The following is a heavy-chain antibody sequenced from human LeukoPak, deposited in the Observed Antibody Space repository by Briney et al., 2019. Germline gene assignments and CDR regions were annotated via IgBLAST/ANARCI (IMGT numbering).Heavy chain of an antibody. V-gene: IGHV3-30*18. Sequence: PGGSLRLSCAASGFTFSSYAMYWVRQAPGKGLAWVAFISYDGSYQYSADSVRGRFTISRNNSRNSLYLQMNSLRAEDTAFYYCTKGGFKYFDWSYFDYWGQGTLVTVSS. J-gene: IGHJ4*02. CDR2: ISYDGSYQ. CDR1: GFTFSSYA. D-gene: IGHD3-9*01. CDR3: TKGGFKYFDWSYFDY.